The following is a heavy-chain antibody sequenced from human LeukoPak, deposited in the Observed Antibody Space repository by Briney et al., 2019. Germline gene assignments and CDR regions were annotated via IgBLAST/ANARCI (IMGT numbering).Heavy chain of an antibody. Sequence: RASVKVSCKASGYTFTSYDISWVRQAPGQGLAWMGWMNPNSGDTGYPQKFQGRVTMTRDTSITTAYMELSSLRSEDTAVYYCARSGFGSGISFDLWGQGTLVTVSS. CDR3: ARSGFGSGISFDL. CDR2: MNPNSGDT. D-gene: IGHD3-10*01. J-gene: IGHJ5*02. CDR1: GYTFTSYD. V-gene: IGHV1-8*01.